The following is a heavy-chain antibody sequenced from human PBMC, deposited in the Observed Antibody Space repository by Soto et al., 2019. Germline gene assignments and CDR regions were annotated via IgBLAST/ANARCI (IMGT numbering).Heavy chain of an antibody. D-gene: IGHD2-8*01. Sequence: GGSLRLSCATSGFTFSTYAMHWVRQAPGKGLEYFSAISSNGRSTYYAISVKGRFTFSRDNSKNTLYLQMDSLRAEDMAVYYCARDRCTNGVCYAPSDYWGQGTLVTVSS. CDR2: ISSNGRST. CDR1: GFTFSTYA. J-gene: IGHJ4*02. V-gene: IGHV3-64*01. CDR3: ARDRCTNGVCYAPSDY.